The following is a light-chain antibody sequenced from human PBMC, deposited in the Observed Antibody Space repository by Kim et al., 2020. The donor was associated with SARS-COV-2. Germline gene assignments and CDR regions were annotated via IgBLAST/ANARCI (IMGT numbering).Light chain of an antibody. J-gene: IGKJ4*01. CDR3: QQYDNWPLT. CDR2: GAS. V-gene: IGKV3-15*01. Sequence: IVMTQSPASLSVSPGETATLSCRASQTVSSSLAWYQQKPGQAPRLLIYGASTRATGIPARFSGSGSGTEFTLTISSLQSEDFAVYYCQQYDNWPLTFGGGTKVEIK. CDR1: QTVSSS.